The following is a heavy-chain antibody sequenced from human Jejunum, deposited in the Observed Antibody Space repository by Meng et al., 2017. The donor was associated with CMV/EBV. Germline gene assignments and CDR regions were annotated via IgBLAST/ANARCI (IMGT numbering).Heavy chain of an antibody. Sequence: QGQLQGSGPGPVKPSETLSLTCSVSGASVSTYYWSWIRQPPGKGLEWIGYIYNSGGTYYNPSLKSRVTISIDTSKNQFSLKLNSMTAADTAVYYCVRHGDCSSGSCFYHWFDPWGQGSLVTVSS. D-gene: IGHD2-15*01. CDR3: VRHGDCSSGSCFYHWFDP. CDR1: GASVSTYY. V-gene: IGHV4-59*02. CDR2: IYNSGGT. J-gene: IGHJ5*02.